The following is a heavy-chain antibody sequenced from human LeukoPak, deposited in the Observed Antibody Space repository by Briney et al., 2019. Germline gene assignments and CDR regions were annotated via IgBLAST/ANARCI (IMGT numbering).Heavy chain of an antibody. V-gene: IGHV1-2*02. CDR2: LYPNSGDT. Sequence: GASVKVSCKASGYTFSGYYMHWVRQAPGQGLEWMGWLYPNSGDTNYAQNFQGRVTMTRDTSISTVYMELTRLTSDDTAVYYCARGSVTGGWYLNLGYRGQGTLVTVSS. CDR1: GYTFSGYY. CDR3: ARGSVTGGWYLNLGY. J-gene: IGHJ4*02. D-gene: IGHD6-19*01.